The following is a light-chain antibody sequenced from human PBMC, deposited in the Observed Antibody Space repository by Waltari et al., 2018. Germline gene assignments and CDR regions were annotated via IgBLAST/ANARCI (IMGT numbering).Light chain of an antibody. CDR3: RQRSNWTPHT. J-gene: IGKJ2*01. Sequence: EIVLTQSPATLSLSPGDTATLSCRASQSVGSYLAWYQQKPGQPPRLLIYDASNRATGVPARFRASGSGTDFTLTISSLEAEDFAVYFCRQRSNWTPHTFGQGARLEIK. V-gene: IGKV3-11*01. CDR1: QSVGSY. CDR2: DAS.